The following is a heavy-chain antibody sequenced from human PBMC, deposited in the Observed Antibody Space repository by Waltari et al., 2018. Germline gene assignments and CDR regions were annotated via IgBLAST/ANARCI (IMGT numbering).Heavy chain of an antibody. CDR1: GGTFSSYA. CDR2: FIPILRIA. D-gene: IGHD3-3*01. V-gene: IGHV1-69*09. J-gene: IGHJ4*02. Sequence: QVQLVQSGAEVKKPGSSVKVSCKASGGTFSSYAISWVRQAPGQGLEGMGRFIPILRIARSAQKFQGRGTITADKSTSTAYMELSSLRSEDTAVYYCAREDREMEWYFDYWGQGTLVTVSS. CDR3: AREDREMEWYFDY.